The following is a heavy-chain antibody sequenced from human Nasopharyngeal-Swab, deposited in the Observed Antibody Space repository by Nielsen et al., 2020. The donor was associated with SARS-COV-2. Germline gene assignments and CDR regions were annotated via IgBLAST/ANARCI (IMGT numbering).Heavy chain of an antibody. CDR2: ISSSGSTI. D-gene: IGHD6-19*01. Sequence: GGSLRLSCAASGFTFDDYAMHWVRQAPGKGLEWVSYISSSGSTIYYADSVKGRFTISRDNAKNSLYLQMNSLRAEDTAVYYCARAFPGSSGWYPFDYWGQGTLVTVSS. CDR3: ARAFPGSSGWYPFDY. V-gene: IGHV3-48*03. J-gene: IGHJ4*02. CDR1: GFTFDDYA.